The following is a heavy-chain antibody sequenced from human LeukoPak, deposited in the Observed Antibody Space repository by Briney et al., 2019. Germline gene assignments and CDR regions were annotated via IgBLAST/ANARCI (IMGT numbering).Heavy chain of an antibody. CDR1: GYTFTSYG. D-gene: IGHD5-18*01. CDR3: HVQDTAMVRAGMDV. Sequence: AAVKDSCKASGYTFTSYGISWVRQAPGQGVEWMGRISAYNGNTNYAQKLQGRVIMTTDTYTSTAYKELRSLRSDDTAVYYCHVQDTAMVRAGMDVWGQGTTVTVSS. CDR2: ISAYNGNT. V-gene: IGHV1-18*01. J-gene: IGHJ6*02.